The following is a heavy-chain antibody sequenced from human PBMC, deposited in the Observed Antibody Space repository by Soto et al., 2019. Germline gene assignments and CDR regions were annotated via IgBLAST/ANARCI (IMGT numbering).Heavy chain of an antibody. CDR2: ISSSSSYI. D-gene: IGHD2-2*01. Sequence: EVQLVESGGGLVKPGGSLRLSCAASGFTFSSYSMNWVRQAPGNGLEWVSSISSSSSYIYYADSVKGRFTISRDNAKNSLYPQMNSLRAEDTAVYYCARTHPIVVVPAAYHYGMDVWGQGTTVTVSS. V-gene: IGHV3-21*01. CDR1: GFTFSSYS. J-gene: IGHJ6*02. CDR3: ARTHPIVVVPAAYHYGMDV.